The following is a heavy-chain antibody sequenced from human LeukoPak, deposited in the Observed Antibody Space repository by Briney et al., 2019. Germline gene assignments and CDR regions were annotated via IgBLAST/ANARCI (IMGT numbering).Heavy chain of an antibody. CDR2: IRSKAYGGTT. Sequence: QPGRSLRLSCTASGFTFGDYAMSWFRQAPGKGLEWVGFIRSKAYGGTTEYAASVKGRFTISRDDSKSIAYLQMNSLKTEDTAVYYCTRDPGIVRAQGAFDIWGQGTMVTVSS. CDR3: TRDPGIVRAQGAFDI. D-gene: IGHD1-26*01. CDR1: GFTFGDYA. J-gene: IGHJ3*02. V-gene: IGHV3-49*03.